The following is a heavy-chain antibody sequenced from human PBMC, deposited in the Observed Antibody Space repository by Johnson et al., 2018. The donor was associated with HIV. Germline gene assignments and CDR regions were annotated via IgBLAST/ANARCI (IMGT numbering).Heavy chain of an antibody. CDR1: GFNFADYA. CDR3: AKDSELRYFDWLHDAFNI. D-gene: IGHD3-9*01. J-gene: IGHJ3*02. Sequence: VQLVESGGVVVQPGGSLRLSCVASGFNFADYAMHWVRQVPGKGLEWVSLISWDGGASYYGDSLKGRFTISRDNTKNSLYLQMDSLRVEDTAVYYCAKDSELRYFDWLHDAFNIWGQGTMVTVSS. CDR2: ISWDGGAS. V-gene: IGHV3-43D*03.